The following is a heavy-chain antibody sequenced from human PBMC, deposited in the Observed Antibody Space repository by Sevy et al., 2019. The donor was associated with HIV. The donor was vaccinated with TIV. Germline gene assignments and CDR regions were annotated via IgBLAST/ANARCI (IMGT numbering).Heavy chain of an antibody. CDR2: ISSSSSTI. D-gene: IGHD2-2*03. CDR1: GFTFSSDN. Sequence: GGSLRLSCAASGFTFSSDNMNWVRQAPGKGLEWVSYISSSSSTIYYADSVKGRFTISTDNAKNSLYLQMNSLIAEDTAVYYCARDGNCLFDYWGQGTLVTVSS. J-gene: IGHJ4*02. CDR3: ARDGNCLFDY. V-gene: IGHV3-48*01.